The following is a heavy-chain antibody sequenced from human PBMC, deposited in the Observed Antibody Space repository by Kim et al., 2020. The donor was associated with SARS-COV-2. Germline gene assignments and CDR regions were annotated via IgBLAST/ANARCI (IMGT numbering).Heavy chain of an antibody. CDR3: ASRSIAVAGTPFGY. J-gene: IGHJ4*02. V-gene: IGHV4-59*01. CDR2: IYYSGST. CDR1: GGSISSYY. Sequence: SETLSLTCTVSGGSISSYYWSWIRQPPGKGLEWIGYIYYSGSTNYNPSLKSRVTISVDTSKNQFSLKLSSVTAADTAVYYCASRSIAVAGTPFGYWGQGT. D-gene: IGHD6-19*01.